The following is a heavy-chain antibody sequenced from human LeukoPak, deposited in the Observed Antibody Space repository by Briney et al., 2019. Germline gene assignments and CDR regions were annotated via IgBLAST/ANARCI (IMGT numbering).Heavy chain of an antibody. Sequence: SETLSLTCTVSGGSIRRSTYYWAWIRQPPGKGLEWIGTIYYSGSTYYNPSLKSRVTISVDTSKNHFSLKLSSVTAADTAVYYCARAQLADDAFDIRGQGTMVTVSS. CDR1: GGSIRRSTYY. D-gene: IGHD6-6*01. V-gene: IGHV4-39*07. J-gene: IGHJ3*02. CDR3: ARAQLADDAFDI. CDR2: IYYSGST.